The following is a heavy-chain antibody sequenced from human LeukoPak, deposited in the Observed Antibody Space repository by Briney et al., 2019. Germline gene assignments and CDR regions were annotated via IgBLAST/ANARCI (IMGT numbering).Heavy chain of an antibody. Sequence: GGSLRLSCAASGFTFSGYGMNWVRQAPGKGLEWVAIISYDGSNKYYADSVKGRFTISRDNAKNSLYLQMNSLRAEDTAVYYCAKLYSSSSSLVYWGQGTLVTVSS. J-gene: IGHJ4*02. V-gene: IGHV3-30*18. CDR1: GFTFSGYG. CDR3: AKLYSSSSSLVY. D-gene: IGHD6-6*01. CDR2: ISYDGSNK.